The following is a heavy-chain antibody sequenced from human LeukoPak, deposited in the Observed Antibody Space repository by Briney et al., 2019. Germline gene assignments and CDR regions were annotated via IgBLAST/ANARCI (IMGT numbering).Heavy chain of an antibody. CDR2: IYYSGST. D-gene: IGHD6-6*01. Sequence: SETLPLTCTVSGGSISSYYWSWIRQPPGKELEWIGYIYYSGSTNYNPSLKSRVTISVDTSKNQFSLKLSSVTAADTAVYYCARAGTSVAARITFDTWGQGTLVTVSS. V-gene: IGHV4-59*01. J-gene: IGHJ5*02. CDR1: GGSISSYY. CDR3: ARAGTSVAARITFDT.